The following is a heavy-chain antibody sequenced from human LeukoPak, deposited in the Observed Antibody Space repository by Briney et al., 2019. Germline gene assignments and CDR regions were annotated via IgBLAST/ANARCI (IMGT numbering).Heavy chain of an antibody. J-gene: IGHJ4*02. D-gene: IGHD6-13*01. V-gene: IGHV4-34*01. CDR1: GFTFSSYE. Sequence: GSLRLSCAASGFTFSSYEMNWVRQAPGKGLEWIGEINHSGNTNYSPSLKCRVTISVDTSQNHFSLRLRSLTAADTAVYYCARGRYLTTGGGAAAGFLDYWGQGSLVTVSS. CDR2: INHSGNT. CDR3: ARGRYLTTGGGAAAGFLDY.